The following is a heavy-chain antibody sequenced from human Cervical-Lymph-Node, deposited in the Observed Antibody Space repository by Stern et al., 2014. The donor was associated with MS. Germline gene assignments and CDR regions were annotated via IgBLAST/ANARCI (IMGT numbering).Heavy chain of an antibody. J-gene: IGHJ6*02. CDR1: GYTFTSYY. CDR2: INPSGGST. CDR3: AREVAGHRLGMMDV. V-gene: IGHV1-46*01. Sequence: QVQLGQSGAEVKTPGASVKLSCKASGYTFTSYYMQWVRQAPGQGLAWMGIINPSGGSTSYAQNFQGRVTVTRDTSTSTVYMELSSLRSEDTAVYYCAREVAGHRLGMMDVWGQGTSVTVSS. D-gene: IGHD6-19*01.